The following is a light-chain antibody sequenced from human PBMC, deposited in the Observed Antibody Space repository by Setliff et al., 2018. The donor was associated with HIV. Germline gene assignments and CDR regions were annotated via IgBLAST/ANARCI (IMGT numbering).Light chain of an antibody. V-gene: IGLV2-8*01. Sequence: QSALAQPPSASGSPGQSVTISCIGTSSDVGGYNYVSWYQQHPGKAPKLIIFEVSKRPSGVPNRFSGSKSGNTASLTVSGLLAEDEAEYYCSSYAGSINDVFGTGTKVTVL. CDR1: SSDVGGYNY. CDR3: SSYAGSINDV. CDR2: EVS. J-gene: IGLJ1*01.